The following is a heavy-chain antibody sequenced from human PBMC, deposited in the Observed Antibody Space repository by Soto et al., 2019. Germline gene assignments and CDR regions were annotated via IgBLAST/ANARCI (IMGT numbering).Heavy chain of an antibody. CDR2: ICYDGSNK. J-gene: IGHJ4*02. CDR1: GFTFSSYG. Sequence: QVQLVESGGGVVQPGRSLRLSCAASGFTFSSYGMHWVRQAPGKGLEWVAVICYDGSNKYYADSVKGRFTISRDNSKSTLYLQMNSLRAEDTAVYYCASTTVTTYYFDYWGQGTLVTVSS. V-gene: IGHV3-33*01. CDR3: ASTTVTTYYFDY. D-gene: IGHD4-17*01.